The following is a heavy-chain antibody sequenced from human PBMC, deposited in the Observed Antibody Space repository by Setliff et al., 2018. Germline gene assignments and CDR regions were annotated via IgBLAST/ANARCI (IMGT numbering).Heavy chain of an antibody. V-gene: IGHV1-3*04. CDR1: GYSFTLYA. Sequence: ASVKVSCKASGYSFTLYAMHWMRQAPGQRLEWMGWMNIDNGKTEYSQEFQDRVTFTRDTFAETAYMEVSSLTSDDTAMYYCAKQGDLAFDYWGQGILVTVSS. CDR3: AKQGDLAFDY. CDR2: MNIDNGKT. J-gene: IGHJ4*02. D-gene: IGHD3-16*01.